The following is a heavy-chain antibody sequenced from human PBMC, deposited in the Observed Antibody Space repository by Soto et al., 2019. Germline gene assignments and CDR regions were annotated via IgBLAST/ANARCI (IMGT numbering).Heavy chain of an antibody. D-gene: IGHD1-26*01. V-gene: IGHV1-69*01. J-gene: IGHJ6*02. CDR1: GGTFDNFI. Sequence: QVQLVQSGAEVKEPGSSVRVSCKASGGTFDNFIMNWVRQTPGQGLEWMGGIVPMLGTPTYAEKFKGRVTISATGSTSTMYMEVTSLSSADTAIYYCARNGTYSSSLSQYSGMDVWGQGTTVTVSS. CDR3: ARNGTYSSSLSQYSGMDV. CDR2: IVPMLGTP.